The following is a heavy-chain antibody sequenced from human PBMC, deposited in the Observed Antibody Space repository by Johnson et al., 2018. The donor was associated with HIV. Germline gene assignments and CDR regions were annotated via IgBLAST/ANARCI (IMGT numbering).Heavy chain of an antibody. D-gene: IGHD6-6*01. CDR2: IGTAGDT. CDR1: GFTFSSYD. Sequence: VQLVESWGGVVRPGGSLRLSCAASGFTFSSYDMHWVRQATGKGLEWVSTIGTAGDTYYPGSVKGRFTVSRDNSKNTLYLQMNSLRAEDTAVYYCARASVSSPRYSSSSDDAFDIWGQGTMVTVSS. V-gene: IGHV3-13*01. CDR3: ARASVSSPRYSSSSDDAFDI. J-gene: IGHJ3*02.